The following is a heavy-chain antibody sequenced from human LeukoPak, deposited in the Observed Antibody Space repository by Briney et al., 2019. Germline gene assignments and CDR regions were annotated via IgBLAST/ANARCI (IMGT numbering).Heavy chain of an antibody. J-gene: IGHJ6*03. V-gene: IGHV4-39*01. CDR3: ARKRGGLRSYYYMDV. D-gene: IGHD4-17*01. CDR2: IYYSGST. Sequence: SETLSLTCTVSGGSISSSSYYWGWIRQPPGKGLEWVGSIYYSGSTYYNPSLRSRVTISIDTSKNQFSLKLSSVTAADTAVYYCARKRGGLRSYYYMDVWGKGTTVTISS. CDR1: GGSISSSSYY.